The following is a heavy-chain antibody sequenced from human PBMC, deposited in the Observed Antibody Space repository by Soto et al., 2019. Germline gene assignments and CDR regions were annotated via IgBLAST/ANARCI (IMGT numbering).Heavy chain of an antibody. D-gene: IGHD3-22*01. CDR2: TIIYGNEI. V-gene: IGHV3-21*01. CDR1: GFSLSSYN. CDR3: AKGARDSSGYYYPPFYDI. J-gene: IGHJ3*02. Sequence: PGGSLRLSCAASGFSLSSYNMNWVRQTPGKSLEWVSSTIIYGNEIHYADSVEGRFTISRDNAKNTLYLQMDSLRAEDTAVYYCAKGARDSSGYYYPPFYDIWGQGTMVTVSS.